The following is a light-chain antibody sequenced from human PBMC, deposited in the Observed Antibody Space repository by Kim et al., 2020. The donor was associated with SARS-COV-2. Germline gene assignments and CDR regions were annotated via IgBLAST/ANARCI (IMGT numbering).Light chain of an antibody. Sequence: SVARGQTARITCGGNNIGSKNVHWYQQKPGQAPVLVIYRDSNRPSGIPERFSGSNSGNTATLTISRAQAGDEADYYCQVWDSSTGVFGTGTKVTVL. CDR1: NIGSKN. J-gene: IGLJ1*01. V-gene: IGLV3-9*01. CDR3: QVWDSSTGV. CDR2: RDS.